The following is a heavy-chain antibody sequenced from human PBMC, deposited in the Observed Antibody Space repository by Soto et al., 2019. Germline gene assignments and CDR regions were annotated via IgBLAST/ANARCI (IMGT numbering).Heavy chain of an antibody. V-gene: IGHV4-31*03. CDR1: GGSISSGGYY. D-gene: IGHD5-12*01. Sequence: SETLSLTCTVSGGSISSGGYYWSWIRQHPGKGLEWIGYIYYSGSTYYNPSLKSRVTISVDTSKNQFSLKLRSEDTAVYYCASPDKDGYNSNFDYWGQGTLVTVSS. CDR3: ASPDKDGYNSNFDY. CDR2: IYYSGST. J-gene: IGHJ4*02.